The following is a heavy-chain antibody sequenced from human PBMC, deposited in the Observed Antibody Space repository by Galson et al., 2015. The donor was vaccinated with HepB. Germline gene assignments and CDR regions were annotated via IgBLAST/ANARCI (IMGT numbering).Heavy chain of an antibody. CDR2: IIPILGIA. CDR3: ARDPGIQLAFDY. D-gene: IGHD5-18*01. CDR1: GGTFSSYT. Sequence: SVKVSCKASGGTFSSYTISWVRQAPGQGLEWMGRIIPILGIANYAQKFQGRVTITADKSTSTAYMELSSLRSEDTAVYYCARDPGIQLAFDYWGQGTLVTVSS. V-gene: IGHV1-69*04. J-gene: IGHJ4*02.